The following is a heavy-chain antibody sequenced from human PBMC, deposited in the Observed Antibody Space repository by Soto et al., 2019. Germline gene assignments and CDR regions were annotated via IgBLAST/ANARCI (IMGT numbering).Heavy chain of an antibody. Sequence: EVQLVESGGGLVQPGRSLRLSCAASGFTFDDYAMHWVRQAPGKGLEWASGISWNSDSIGYADSVKGRITISRDNAKNSLYLQMNSLRAEDTALYYCAKDVFGGVIGWFDPWGQGSLVTVSS. D-gene: IGHD3-16*01. V-gene: IGHV3-9*01. CDR3: AKDVFGGVIGWFDP. CDR1: GFTFDDYA. CDR2: ISWNSDSI. J-gene: IGHJ5*02.